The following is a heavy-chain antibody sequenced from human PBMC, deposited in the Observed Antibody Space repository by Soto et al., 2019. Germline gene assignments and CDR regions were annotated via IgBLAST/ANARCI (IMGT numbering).Heavy chain of an antibody. D-gene: IGHD5-12*01. Sequence: SETLSLTCTVSGGSISSYYWSWIRQPPGKGLEWIGYIYYSGSTNYNPSLKSRVTISVDTSKNQFSLKLSSVTAADTAVYYCAWWLEMATIVDWGQGTLVTVSS. V-gene: IGHV4-59*01. CDR3: AWWLEMATIVD. CDR1: GGSISSYY. J-gene: IGHJ4*02. CDR2: IYYSGST.